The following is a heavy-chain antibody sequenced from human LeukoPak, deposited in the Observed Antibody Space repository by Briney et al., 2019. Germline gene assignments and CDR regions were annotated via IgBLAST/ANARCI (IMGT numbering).Heavy chain of an antibody. V-gene: IGHV4-30-2*01. Sequence: PSETLSLTCTVSGGSISGGGYYWSWIRQPPGKGLEWIWYISHSGNTYYNPSLKSRVTISVDRPKNQFSLKLTSVTAADTAVYYCARDRQWLAQTGGFSDYYYYMDVWGKGTTVTVSS. J-gene: IGHJ6*03. D-gene: IGHD6-19*01. CDR3: ARDRQWLAQTGGFSDYYYYMDV. CDR1: GGSISGGGYY. CDR2: ISHSGNT.